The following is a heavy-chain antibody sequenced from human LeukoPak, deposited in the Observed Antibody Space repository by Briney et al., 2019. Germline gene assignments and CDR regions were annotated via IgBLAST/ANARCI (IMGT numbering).Heavy chain of an antibody. CDR2: ISGSGGST. Sequence: GGSLRLSCAASGLTFSSYAMSWVRQAPGKGLEWVSAISGSGGSTYYADSVKGRFTISRDNSKNTLYLQMNSLRAEDTAVYYCAKRQEYSGSYNAFDIWGQGTMVSVSS. D-gene: IGHD1-26*01. J-gene: IGHJ3*02. CDR1: GLTFSSYA. V-gene: IGHV3-23*01. CDR3: AKRQEYSGSYNAFDI.